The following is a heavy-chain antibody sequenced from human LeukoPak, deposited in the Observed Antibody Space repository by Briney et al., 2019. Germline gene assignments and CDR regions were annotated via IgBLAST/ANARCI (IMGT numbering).Heavy chain of an antibody. V-gene: IGHV3-7*01. CDR3: ARAGRLDAFDI. CDR1: GFTFSSYW. J-gene: IGHJ3*02. Sequence: GGSLRLSCAASGFTFSSYWMSRVRQAPGKGLEWVANIKQDGSEKYYVDSVKGRFTISRDNAKNSLYLQMNSLRAEDTAVYYCARAGRLDAFDIWGQGTMVTVSS. D-gene: IGHD6-25*01. CDR2: IKQDGSEK.